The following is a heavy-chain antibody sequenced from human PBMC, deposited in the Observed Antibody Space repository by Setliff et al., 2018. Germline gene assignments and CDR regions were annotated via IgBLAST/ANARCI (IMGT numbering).Heavy chain of an antibody. CDR2: IIPILGIA. V-gene: IGHV1-69*04. D-gene: IGHD2-15*01. CDR1: GGTFSSYA. CDR3: ARDRDCSGGSCYSHYYYGMDV. Sequence: WASVNVSCKASGGTFSSYAISWVRQAPGQGLEWMGRIIPILGIANYAQKFQGRVTITADKSTSTAYMELSSLRSEDTAVYYCARDRDCSGGSCYSHYYYGMDVWGQGTTVTVSS. J-gene: IGHJ6*02.